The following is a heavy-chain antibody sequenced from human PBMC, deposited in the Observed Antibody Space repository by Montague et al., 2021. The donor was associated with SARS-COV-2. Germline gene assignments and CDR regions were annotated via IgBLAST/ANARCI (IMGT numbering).Heavy chain of an antibody. J-gene: IGHJ4*02. CDR2: VYHSGNT. CDR1: GFSISSGYQ. CDR3: ARVGGCSNTNCYASSLFDS. Sequence: SETLSLTCTVSGFSISSGYQWGWIRQPPGKGLEWIGRVYHSGNTYYSPSLKSRVTISVDTSKNQFSLKLTSLTATDTAVYYCARVGGCSNTNCYASSLFDSGGQGTLVAVSS. V-gene: IGHV4-38-2*02. D-gene: IGHD2-2*01.